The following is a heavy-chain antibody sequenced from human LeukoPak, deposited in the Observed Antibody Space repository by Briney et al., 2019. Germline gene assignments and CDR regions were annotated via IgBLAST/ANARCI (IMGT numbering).Heavy chain of an antibody. CDR1: GYTFTSYD. J-gene: IGHJ4*02. D-gene: IGHD2-8*01. Sequence: ASVKVSCKASGYTFTSYDINWVRQAPGQGLEWMGWINTNTGNPTYAQGFPGRFVFSLDTSVSTAYLQISSLKAEDTAVYYCARGPMVMLSSPSDYWGQGTLVTVSS. CDR2: INTNTGNP. V-gene: IGHV7-4-1*02. CDR3: ARGPMVMLSSPSDY.